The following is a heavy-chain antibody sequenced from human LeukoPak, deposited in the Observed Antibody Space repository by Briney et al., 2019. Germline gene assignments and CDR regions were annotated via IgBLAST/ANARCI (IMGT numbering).Heavy chain of an antibody. D-gene: IGHD6-19*01. CDR3: AKVTAVAGKGYYFDY. CDR2: ISGSGGST. V-gene: IGHV3-23*01. J-gene: IGHJ4*02. Sequence: PGGSLRLSCAASGFTFSSYWMSWVRQAPEKGLEWVSEISGSGGSTYYADSVKGQFTISRDNSKNTLYLQMNSLRAEDTALYYCAKVTAVAGKGYYFDYWGQGTLVTVSS. CDR1: GFTFSSYW.